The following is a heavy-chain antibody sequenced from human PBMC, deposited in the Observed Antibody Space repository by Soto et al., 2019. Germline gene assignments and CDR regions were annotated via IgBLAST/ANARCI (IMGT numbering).Heavy chain of an antibody. Sequence: EVQLVESGGGLVKPGGSLRLSCVGPGFIFSSYYMNWVRQAPGKGLEWVSSISGGSAYIYYADSVKGRFTISRDNAKISLDLEMNSLRVEDTAVYYCVRVWRLVGRYGMDVWGQGTTVTVSS. D-gene: IGHD6-25*01. CDR1: GFIFSSYY. V-gene: IGHV3-21*02. CDR3: VRVWRLVGRYGMDV. J-gene: IGHJ6*02. CDR2: ISGGSAYI.